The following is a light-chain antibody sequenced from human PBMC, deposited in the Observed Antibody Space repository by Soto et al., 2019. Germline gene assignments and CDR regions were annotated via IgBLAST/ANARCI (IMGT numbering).Light chain of an antibody. J-gene: IGKJ3*01. CDR1: QDVSNY. CDR3: HSYYNVLFT. CDR2: DAS. Sequence: DIQMTQSPSSLSASVGDRVTITCQASQDVSNYLNWYQQKPGKAPKLLIYDASNLEAGVPSRFSGSGSWTDFTFTISSLQPEDIATYYCHSYYNVLFTFGPGTKVDIK. V-gene: IGKV1-33*01.